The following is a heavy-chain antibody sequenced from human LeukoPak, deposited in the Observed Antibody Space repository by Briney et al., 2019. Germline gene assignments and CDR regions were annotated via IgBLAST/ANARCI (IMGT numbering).Heavy chain of an antibody. Sequence: GGSLRLSRAASVFTFSNHAMSEVRQAPGKGLEWVSAISDSGGSTYYAHSVKGRFTISRDSQKNTLYLPINSQRAEATPGYYLATNNGHRSGWDTAGRLDAFDIWGQGTMVTVSS. J-gene: IGHJ3*02. CDR2: ISDSGGST. CDR1: VFTFSNHA. D-gene: IGHD6-19*01. V-gene: IGHV3-23*01. CDR3: ATNNGHRSGWDTAGRLDAFDI.